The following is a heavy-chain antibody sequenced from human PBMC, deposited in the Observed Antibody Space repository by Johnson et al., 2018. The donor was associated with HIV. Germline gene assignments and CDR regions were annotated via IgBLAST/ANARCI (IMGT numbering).Heavy chain of an antibody. CDR3: ARVVVITYHDAFDI. CDR1: RFSFSSYW. Sequence: QVQLVESGGGLVQPGGSLRLSCAASRFSFSSYWMHWVRQAPVKGLEWVGVMSYDGSKENYVDSVKGRFTISRDNTKNSVYLQMNSVRDEDTAVYYGARVVVITYHDAFDIWGQGTMVTVSS. CDR2: MSYDGSKE. J-gene: IGHJ3*02. V-gene: IGHV3-30*03. D-gene: IGHD3-22*01.